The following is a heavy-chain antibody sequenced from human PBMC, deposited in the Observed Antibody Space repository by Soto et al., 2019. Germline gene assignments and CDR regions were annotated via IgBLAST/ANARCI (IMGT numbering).Heavy chain of an antibody. J-gene: IGHJ6*02. CDR3: ARFVRSCSATTCSTRADV. V-gene: IGHV4-61*01. D-gene: IGHD2-2*01. Sequence: SETLSLTCTVPGGFVNSDTHSWSWIRQTPGKRLEWIGFIYSGGSTKYPSLRSRVTMSVDTSKNQFSLKMRSVIVADTAVYHCARFVRSCSATTCSTRADVWGQGITVTVSS. CDR2: IYSGGST. CDR1: GGFVNSDTHS.